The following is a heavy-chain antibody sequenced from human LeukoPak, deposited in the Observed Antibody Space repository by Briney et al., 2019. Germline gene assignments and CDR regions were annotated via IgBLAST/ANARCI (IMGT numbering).Heavy chain of an antibody. CDR1: GCSFTTHW. CDR3: ARLEEDLTLGVAGYWFVP. V-gene: IGHV5-51*01. J-gene: IGHJ5*02. CDR2: IYPDDSNA. Sequence: PGESLKISCKGSGCSFTTHWIGWVRQMPGKGLEWMGIIYPDDSNARYSPSFQGQVTLSADKSINTAYLQWSSLRASDTAIYYCARLEEDLTLGVAGYWFVPWGQGTLVTVSS. D-gene: IGHD3-16*01.